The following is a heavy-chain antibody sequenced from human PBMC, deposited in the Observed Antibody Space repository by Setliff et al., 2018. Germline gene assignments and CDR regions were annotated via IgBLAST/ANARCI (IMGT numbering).Heavy chain of an antibody. D-gene: IGHD3-22*01. CDR2: IYYSGST. Sequence: PSETLSLTCAVSGFSISSGYYWSWIRQPPGKGLEWIGYIYYSGSTNYNPSLKSRVTMSVDTSKNHVSLKLSSVTAADTAVYYCARAHTWSLPNDNSGYPGWFDPWGQGTLVTVSS. CDR1: GFSISSGYY. J-gene: IGHJ5*02. CDR3: ARAHTWSLPNDNSGYPGWFDP. V-gene: IGHV4-38-2*01.